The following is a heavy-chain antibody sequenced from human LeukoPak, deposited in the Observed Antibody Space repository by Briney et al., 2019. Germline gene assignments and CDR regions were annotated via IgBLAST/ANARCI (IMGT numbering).Heavy chain of an antibody. CDR3: ARSERSPHYFDY. Sequence: GGSLRLSCAASGFTVSSSYMNWVRQAPGKGLEWVSLIYGGGSTYYADSVKGRVTISRDNSKNTLYLQMNSLRAEDTALYYCARSERSPHYFDYWGQGTLVTVSS. J-gene: IGHJ4*02. V-gene: IGHV3-53*01. CDR2: IYGGGST. D-gene: IGHD3-10*01. CDR1: GFTVSSSY.